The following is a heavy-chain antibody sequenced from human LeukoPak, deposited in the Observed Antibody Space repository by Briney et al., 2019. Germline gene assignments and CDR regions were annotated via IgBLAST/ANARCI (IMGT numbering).Heavy chain of an antibody. J-gene: IGHJ4*02. CDR1: GFTFSSYA. CDR3: AKIFQSSSWFDLDY. D-gene: IGHD6-13*01. CDR2: ISGSGGST. Sequence: GGSPRLSCAASGFTFSSYAMSWVRQAPGKGLEWVSAISGSGGSTYYADSVKGRFTISRDNSKNTLYLQMNSLRAEDTAVYYCAKIFQSSSWFDLDYWGQGTLVTVSS. V-gene: IGHV3-23*01.